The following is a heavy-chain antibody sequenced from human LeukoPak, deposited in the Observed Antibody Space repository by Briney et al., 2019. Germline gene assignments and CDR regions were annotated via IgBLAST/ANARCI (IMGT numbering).Heavy chain of an antibody. CDR3: ARCPFRGYSCGYRPGWYFDL. CDR1: GGSFSGYY. V-gene: IGHV4-34*01. J-gene: IGHJ2*01. D-gene: IGHD5-18*01. Sequence: SETLSLTCAVYGGSFSGYYWSWIRQPPGKGLVWIGEINHSGSTNYNPSLKSRVTISVDTSKNQFSLKLSSVTAADTAVYYCARCPFRGYSCGYRPGWYFDLWGRGSLVPVSS. CDR2: INHSGST.